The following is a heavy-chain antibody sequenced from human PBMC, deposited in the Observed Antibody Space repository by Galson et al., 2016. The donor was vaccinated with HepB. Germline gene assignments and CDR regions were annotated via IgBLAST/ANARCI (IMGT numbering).Heavy chain of an antibody. V-gene: IGHV3-74*01. J-gene: IGHJ5*02. CDR3: ARSFYDISGYYRFDP. CDR2: IAGVGTTT. CDR1: GFALTSYW. D-gene: IGHD3-22*01. Sequence: SLRLSCAASGFALTSYWMHWVRQAPGKGLVWVSRIAGVGTTTTYADAARGRFTISRDDATNTMYLQMNSLRVDDTAVYYCARSFYDISGYYRFDPWGQGTLVTVAS.